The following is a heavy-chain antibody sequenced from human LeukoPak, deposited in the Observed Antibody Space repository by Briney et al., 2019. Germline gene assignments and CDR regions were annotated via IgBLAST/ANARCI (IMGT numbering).Heavy chain of an antibody. CDR3: ARDSAYGSGSFDY. CDR2: ISSSSSTI. CDR1: GFTFSSYS. J-gene: IGHJ4*02. Sequence: GGSLRLSCAASGFTFSSYSMNWVRQAPGKGLEWVSYISSSSSTIYYAESVKGRFTISRDSSKNTLYLQMNSLRAEDTAVYYCARDSAYGSGSFDYWGQGTLVTVSS. D-gene: IGHD3-10*01. V-gene: IGHV3-48*01.